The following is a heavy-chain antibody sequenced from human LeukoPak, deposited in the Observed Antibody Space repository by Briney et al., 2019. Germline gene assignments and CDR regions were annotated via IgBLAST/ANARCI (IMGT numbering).Heavy chain of an antibody. CDR1: GASISSYF. V-gene: IGHV4-59*08. J-gene: IGHJ4*02. Sequence: SETLSLTCAVSGASISSYFWSWIRQPPGKGLEWIGYIYYSGSTNYNPSLKSRVTISVDTSKNQFSLKLSSVTAADTAVYYCARLAYGDYYFDYWGQGTLVTVSS. CDR3: ARLAYGDYYFDY. CDR2: IYYSGST. D-gene: IGHD4-17*01.